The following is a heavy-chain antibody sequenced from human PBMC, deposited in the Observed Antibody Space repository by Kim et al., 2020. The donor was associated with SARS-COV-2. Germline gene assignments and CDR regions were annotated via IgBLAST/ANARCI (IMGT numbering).Heavy chain of an antibody. Sequence: SETLSLTCTVSDYSISSGYYWGWIRQPPEKGLEWIGAVYHSGNTYYNPSLKSRVTISVDTSKNQFSLKLNSVSAADTAVYYCARDGSLTTPVTPYYWGQG. D-gene: IGHD2-15*01. CDR3: ARDGSLTTPVTPYY. CDR2: VYHSGNT. J-gene: IGHJ1*01. V-gene: IGHV4-38-2*02. CDR1: DYSISSGYY.